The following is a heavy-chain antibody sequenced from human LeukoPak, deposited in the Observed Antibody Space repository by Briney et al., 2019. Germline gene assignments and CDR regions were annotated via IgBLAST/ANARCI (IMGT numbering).Heavy chain of an antibody. CDR2: ISYDGSNK. D-gene: IGHD3-10*01. V-gene: IGHV3-30*18. Sequence: GRSLRLSCAASGFTFSSYGMHWVRQAPGKGLEWVAVISYDGSNKYYADSVKGRFTISRDSSKNTLYLQMNSLRAEDTAVYYCAKDSEQRSYYYGSGSPLKNYFDYWGQGTLVTVSS. J-gene: IGHJ4*02. CDR3: AKDSEQRSYYYGSGSPLKNYFDY. CDR1: GFTFSSYG.